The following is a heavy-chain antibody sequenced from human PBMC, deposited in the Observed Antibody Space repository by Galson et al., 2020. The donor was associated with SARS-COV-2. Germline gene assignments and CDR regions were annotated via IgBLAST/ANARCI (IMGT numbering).Heavy chain of an antibody. Sequence: GGSLRLSCAASGFTFSSYAMSWVRQAPGKGLEWVSGIRGSGGSTFYADSVKGRFTIARDNSKNTLYLQMNSLRAEDTAVYYCAKEVAAIGTPYFDYWGQGTLVTVSS. CDR3: AKEVAAIGTPYFDY. V-gene: IGHV3-23*01. CDR1: GFTFSSYA. J-gene: IGHJ4*02. D-gene: IGHD6-13*01. CDR2: IRGSGGST.